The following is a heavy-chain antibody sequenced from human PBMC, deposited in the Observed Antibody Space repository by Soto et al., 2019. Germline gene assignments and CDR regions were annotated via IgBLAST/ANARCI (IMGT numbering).Heavy chain of an antibody. V-gene: IGHV3-48*03. CDR3: AREVVPAAIHYYGMDV. D-gene: IGHD2-2*01. CDR2: ISSSGSTI. Sequence: EVQLVESGGGLVQPGGSLRLSCAASGFTFSSYEMNWVRQAPGKGLEWVSYISSSGSTIYYVDSVKGRFTISRDNAKNSLYLQMNSLRAEDTAVYYCAREVVPAAIHYYGMDVWGQGTTVTVSS. CDR1: GFTFSSYE. J-gene: IGHJ6*02.